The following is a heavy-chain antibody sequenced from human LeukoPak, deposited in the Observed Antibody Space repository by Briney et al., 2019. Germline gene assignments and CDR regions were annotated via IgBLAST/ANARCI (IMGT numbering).Heavy chain of an antibody. Sequence: GGFLRLSCAASGFTFSSYAMSWVRQAPGKGLEWVSAISGSGGSTYYADSVKGRFTISRDNSKNTLYLQMNSLRAEDTAVYYCAKDSEMATIRQIDYWGQGTLVTVSS. V-gene: IGHV3-23*01. J-gene: IGHJ4*02. CDR3: AKDSEMATIRQIDY. CDR1: GFTFSSYA. CDR2: ISGSGGST. D-gene: IGHD5-24*01.